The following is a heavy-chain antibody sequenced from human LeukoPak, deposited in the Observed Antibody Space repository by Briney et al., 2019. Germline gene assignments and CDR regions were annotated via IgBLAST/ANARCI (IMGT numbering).Heavy chain of an antibody. CDR2: VHYSGST. CDR3: ARQLYVSGSYYAPMDV. V-gene: IGHV4-39*01. J-gene: IGHJ6*03. D-gene: IGHD3-10*01. CDR1: GGSISSSSYF. Sequence: SETLSLTCSVSGGSISSSSYFWGLIRQPPGKGLEWIASVHYSGSTYYNPSLKSRVTISVDTSKNQFSLKLSSVTAADTAVYFCARQLYVSGSYYAPMDVWGKGTTVTISS.